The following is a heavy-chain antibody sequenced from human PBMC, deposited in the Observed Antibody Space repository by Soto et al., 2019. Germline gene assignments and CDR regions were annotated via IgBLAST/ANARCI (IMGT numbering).Heavy chain of an antibody. V-gene: IGHV3-7*01. CDR1: GFTFSSYW. Sequence: GGSLRLSCAASGFTFSSYWMSWVRQAPGKGLEWVANIKQDGSEKYYVDSVKGRFTISRDNAKYSLYLQMNSLRAEDTAVYYCARGSHIYGSGSSRSIFYYYYYYMDVWGKGTTVTVSS. CDR2: IKQDGSEK. CDR3: ARGSHIYGSGSSRSIFYYYYYYMDV. D-gene: IGHD3-10*01. J-gene: IGHJ6*03.